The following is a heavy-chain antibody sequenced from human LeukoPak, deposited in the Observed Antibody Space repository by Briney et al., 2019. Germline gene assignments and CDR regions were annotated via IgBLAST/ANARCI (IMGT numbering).Heavy chain of an antibody. D-gene: IGHD6-19*01. J-gene: IGHJ6*03. Sequence: GGSLRLSCAASGFTFSGSAMHWVRQASGKGLEWVGRIRSKANSYATAYAASVKGRFTISRDDSKNTAYLQMNSLKTEDTAVYCCTRRQWLERGYYYYYMDVWGKGTTVTVSS. CDR3: TRRQWLERGYYYYYMDV. CDR2: IRSKANSYAT. CDR1: GFTFSGSA. V-gene: IGHV3-73*01.